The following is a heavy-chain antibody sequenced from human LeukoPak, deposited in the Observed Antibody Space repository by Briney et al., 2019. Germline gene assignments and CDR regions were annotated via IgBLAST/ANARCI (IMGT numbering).Heavy chain of an antibody. V-gene: IGHV1-18*04. D-gene: IGHD3-16*01. J-gene: IGHJ4*02. CDR1: GYTFTGYY. CDR2: ISAYNGNT. CDR3: ARGEGIGAHYDY. Sequence: ASVKVSCKASGYTFTGYYMHWVRQAPGQGLEWMGWISAYNGNTNYAQKLQGRVTMTTDTSTSTAYMELRSLRSDDTAVYYCARGEGIGAHYDYWGQGTLVTVSS.